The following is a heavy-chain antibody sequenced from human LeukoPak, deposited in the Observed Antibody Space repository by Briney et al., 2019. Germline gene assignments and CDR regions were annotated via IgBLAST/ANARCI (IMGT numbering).Heavy chain of an antibody. CDR1: GFTFSSYG. CDR3: VKSPYSSAWLHYY. Sequence: GSLRLSCAASGFTFSSYGMSWVRRAPGKGLEWISAISGSGGSTYYADSVKGRFTISRDNFKNTLYLQLNSLRAEDTAVYYCVKSPYSSAWLHYYWGQGTLVTVSS. CDR2: ISGSGGST. V-gene: IGHV3-23*01. J-gene: IGHJ4*02. D-gene: IGHD6-19*01.